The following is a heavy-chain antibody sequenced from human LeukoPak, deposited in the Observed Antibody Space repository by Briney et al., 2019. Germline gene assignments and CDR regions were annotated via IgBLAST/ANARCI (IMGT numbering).Heavy chain of an antibody. CDR1: GFTFSSYA. V-gene: IGHV3-30-3*01. J-gene: IGHJ4*02. D-gene: IGHD4-17*01. CDR2: ISYDGSNK. CDR3: AKDISATTDHFDY. Sequence: GGSLRLSCAASGFTFSSYAMHWVRQAPGKGLEWVAVISYDGSNKYYADPVKGRFTISRDNSKNTLYLQMNSLRAEDTAVYYCAKDISATTDHFDYWGQGTLVTVSS.